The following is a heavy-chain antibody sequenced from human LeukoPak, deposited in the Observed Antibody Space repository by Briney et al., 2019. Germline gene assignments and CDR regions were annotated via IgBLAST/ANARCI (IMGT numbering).Heavy chain of an antibody. CDR2: INTDGTST. Sequence: GGSLRFSCAASGFAFSNYWMHWVRQAPGKGLVWVSRINTDGTSTSYADSVQGRFTISRDNAKNTLFLQMNTLRAEDTAVYYCASHYASGSSSGYWGQGTLVTVSS. J-gene: IGHJ4*02. CDR1: GFAFSNYW. D-gene: IGHD3-10*01. V-gene: IGHV3-74*01. CDR3: ASHYASGSSSGY.